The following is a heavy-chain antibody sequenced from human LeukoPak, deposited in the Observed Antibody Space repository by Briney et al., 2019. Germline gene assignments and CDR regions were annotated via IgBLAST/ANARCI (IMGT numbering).Heavy chain of an antibody. CDR3: ARAGYSSEFDS. Sequence: GGSLRLSCAASGFTFSGYWMHWVRQAPGKGLVWVSRINSDGYSITYADSVKGRFTISRDNAKNTLYLQMNSLIAEDTAVFFCARAGYSSEFDSWGQGTLVTVSS. CDR1: GFTFSGYW. J-gene: IGHJ5*01. CDR2: INSDGYSI. V-gene: IGHV3-74*03. D-gene: IGHD6-19*01.